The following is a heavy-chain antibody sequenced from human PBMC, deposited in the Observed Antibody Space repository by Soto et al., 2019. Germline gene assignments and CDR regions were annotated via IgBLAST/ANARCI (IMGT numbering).Heavy chain of an antibody. CDR2: IITLFGTT. Sequence: QVQVVQSGVEVRRPGSSVKVSCKASGDTFKNCVISWVRQAPGQGLEWMGGIITLFGTTDFAQRFQGRLKITTDESKTTAYMELSMRSTEDTATYYCAAEMGFGKLSVVWGQGTTVIVSS. CDR3: AAEMGFGKLSVV. J-gene: IGHJ6*02. V-gene: IGHV1-69*01. D-gene: IGHD3-16*02. CDR1: GDTFKNCV.